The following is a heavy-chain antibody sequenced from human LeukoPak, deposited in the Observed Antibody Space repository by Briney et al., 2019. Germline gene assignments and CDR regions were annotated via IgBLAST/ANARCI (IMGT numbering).Heavy chain of an antibody. Sequence: SETLSLTCTVSGGSISSSSYYWGWIRQPPGKGLEWIGSIYYSGSTYYNPSLKSRVTISVDTSKNQFSLKLSSVTAADTAVYYCARVPLGRDGCNFFDYWGQGTLVTVSS. J-gene: IGHJ4*02. CDR2: IYYSGST. D-gene: IGHD5-24*01. V-gene: IGHV4-39*07. CDR1: GGSISSSSYY. CDR3: ARVPLGRDGCNFFDY.